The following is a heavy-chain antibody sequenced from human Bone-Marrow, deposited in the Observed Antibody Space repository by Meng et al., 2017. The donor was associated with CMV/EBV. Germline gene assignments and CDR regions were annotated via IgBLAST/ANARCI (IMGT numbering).Heavy chain of an antibody. Sequence: GEYLKISCAASGFTFNSYAMSWVRQAPGKGLEWVSGISGSGGSTYYADSVKGRFTISRDNSKNTLYLQMNSLRAEDTAVYYCAKGRAAASYYFDYWGQGTLVTVSS. V-gene: IGHV3-23*01. J-gene: IGHJ4*02. D-gene: IGHD6-13*01. CDR3: AKGRAAASYYFDY. CDR1: GFTFNSYA. CDR2: ISGSGGST.